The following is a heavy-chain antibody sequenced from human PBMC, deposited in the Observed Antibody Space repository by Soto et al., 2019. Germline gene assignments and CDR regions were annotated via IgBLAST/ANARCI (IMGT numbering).Heavy chain of an antibody. Sequence: EVQVLESGGGLVQPGGSLRLSCAATGFTFSDFAMSWVRQAPGKGLEWVSRIYGGGNGPHYADSVKGRVTISRDNSKNTLNLQMHSLRAEDTAVYYCAKMEGMDPWAYSFDYWGQGTLVTVSS. J-gene: IGHJ4*02. V-gene: IGHV3-23*01. D-gene: IGHD2-2*03. CDR3: AKMEGMDPWAYSFDY. CDR1: GFTFSDFA. CDR2: IYGGGNGP.